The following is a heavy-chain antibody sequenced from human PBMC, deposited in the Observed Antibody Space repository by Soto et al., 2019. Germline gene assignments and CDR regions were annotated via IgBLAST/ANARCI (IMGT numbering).Heavy chain of an antibody. J-gene: IGHJ6*02. V-gene: IGHV4-4*02. Sequence: WWSWVRQPPGKGLEWIGEIYHSGSTNYNPSLKSRVTISVDKSKNQFSLKLSSVTAADTAVYYCASGIAAASILYYYGMDVWGQGTTVTVSS. CDR2: IYHSGST. CDR1: W. CDR3: ASGIAAASILYYYGMDV. D-gene: IGHD6-13*01.